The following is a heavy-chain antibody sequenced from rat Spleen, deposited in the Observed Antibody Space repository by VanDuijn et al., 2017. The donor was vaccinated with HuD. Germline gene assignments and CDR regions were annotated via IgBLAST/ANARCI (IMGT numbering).Heavy chain of an antibody. Sequence: EVQLVETGGGLVQPGRSLKLSCVASGFSFSSYWMYWVRQAPGKGLEWVASISYDGGNTYYRDSVKGRFTISRDNAKSSLYLQMDSLRSEDTSTYYCAKDNGIPFHYFDYWGQGVKVTVSS. CDR3: AKDNGIPFHYFDY. J-gene: IGHJ2*01. D-gene: IGHD2-2*01. CDR2: ISYDGGNT. V-gene: IGHV5-58*01. CDR1: GFSFSSYW.